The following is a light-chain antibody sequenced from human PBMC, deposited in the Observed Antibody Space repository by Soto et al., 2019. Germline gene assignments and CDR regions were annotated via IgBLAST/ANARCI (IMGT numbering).Light chain of an antibody. V-gene: IGLV3-21*04. J-gene: IGLJ1*01. Sequence: SYELTQPPSVSVAPGKTARITCGGNNIGSKSVHWYQQKPGQAPVLVIYYDSDRPSGIPERFSGSNSGNTATLTISRVEAGDEAAYYCQVWDSSSDHYVFGTGTTLTVL. CDR3: QVWDSSSDHYV. CDR1: NIGSKS. CDR2: YDS.